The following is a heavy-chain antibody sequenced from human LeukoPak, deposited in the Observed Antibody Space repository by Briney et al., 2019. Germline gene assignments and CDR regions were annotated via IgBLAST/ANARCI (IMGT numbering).Heavy chain of an antibody. CDR1: GYTFTGYY. Sequence: ASVKVSCKASGYTFTGYYMRWVRQAPGQGLEWMGWINPSSGRTNYAQNFQDRVAMTRDTSISTAYMELSSLRSDDTAVYYCARGSSIHVLLYHYYYMDVWGKGTTVAVSS. J-gene: IGHJ6*03. CDR3: ARGSSIHVLLYHYYYMDV. CDR2: INPSSGRT. D-gene: IGHD2-2*01. V-gene: IGHV1-2*02.